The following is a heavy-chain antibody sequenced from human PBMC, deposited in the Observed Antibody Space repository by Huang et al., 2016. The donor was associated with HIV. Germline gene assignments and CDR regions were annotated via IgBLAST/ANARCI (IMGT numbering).Heavy chain of an antibody. V-gene: IGHV1-69*01. CDR2: IIPRVRAP. D-gene: IGHD3-16*01. CDR1: GGSFSDQI. CDR3: AMSLRYQYDSRSYWGRYFDY. J-gene: IGHJ4*02. Sequence: QVQLEQSGPAVRKPGSSVKVSCQASGGSFSDQIISWVRQAPGQRFEWMGGIIPRVRAPAYAQEFKGRVTMTADESTATIYMELNSLTSEDTAVYYWAMSLRYQYDSRSYWGRYFDYWGQGTLVTVSS.